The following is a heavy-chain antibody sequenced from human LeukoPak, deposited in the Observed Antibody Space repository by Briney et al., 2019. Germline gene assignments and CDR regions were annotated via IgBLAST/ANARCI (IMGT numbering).Heavy chain of an antibody. CDR2: IWYDGSNK. Sequence: GGSLRLSCAASGFTFSSYGMHWVRQAPGKGLEWVAVIWYDGSNKYYADSVKGRFTISRDNSKNTLYLQMNSLRAEDTAVYYCARDQGNSGWYYNYFDYWGQGTLVTVSS. CDR1: GFTFSSYG. CDR3: ARDQGNSGWYYNYFDY. D-gene: IGHD6-19*01. J-gene: IGHJ4*02. V-gene: IGHV3-33*01.